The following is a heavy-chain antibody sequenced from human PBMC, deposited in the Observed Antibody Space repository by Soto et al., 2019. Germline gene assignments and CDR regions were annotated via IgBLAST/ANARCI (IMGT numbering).Heavy chain of an antibody. J-gene: IGHJ5*02. D-gene: IGHD6-13*01. CDR2: IHYTGIT. CDR1: GDSLSSHY. V-gene: IGHV4-59*11. Sequence: QVQLQESGPGLVKPSETLSLTCNVSGDSLSSHYWSWIRQPPGKGLEWIGYIHYTGITNYNPSLKSRVTRSXXTXKXXFSLKVNSVTAADTAVYYCARDQRAIVATGTWFDPWGRGTLVTVSS. CDR3: ARDQRAIVATGTWFDP.